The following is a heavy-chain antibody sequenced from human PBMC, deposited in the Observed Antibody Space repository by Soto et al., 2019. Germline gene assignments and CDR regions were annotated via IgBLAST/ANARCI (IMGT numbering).Heavy chain of an antibody. Sequence: ASVKVSCKASGYTFTSYAMHWVRQAPGQRLEWMGWINAGNGNTKYSQKFQGRVTITRDTSASTAYMELSSLRSEDTGVYYCAASVVPAASGYYYYGMDVWGQGTTVTVSS. V-gene: IGHV1-3*01. CDR1: GYTFTSYA. CDR2: INAGNGNT. D-gene: IGHD2-2*01. CDR3: AASVVPAASGYYYYGMDV. J-gene: IGHJ6*02.